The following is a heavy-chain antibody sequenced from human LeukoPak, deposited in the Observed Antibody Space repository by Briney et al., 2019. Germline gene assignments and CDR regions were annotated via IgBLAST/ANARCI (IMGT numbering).Heavy chain of an antibody. J-gene: IGHJ4*02. CDR2: IYHSGTT. V-gene: IGHV4-39*07. CDR1: GGSISSSSYY. D-gene: IGHD1-26*01. Sequence: ASETLSLTCTVSGGSISSSSYYWGWIRQPPGKGLEWIGEIYHSGTTNYNPSLKSRVTISVDKSKNQFSLKLSSVTAADTAVYYCARSDGSYSRIFDYWGQGTLVTVSS. CDR3: ARSDGSYSRIFDY.